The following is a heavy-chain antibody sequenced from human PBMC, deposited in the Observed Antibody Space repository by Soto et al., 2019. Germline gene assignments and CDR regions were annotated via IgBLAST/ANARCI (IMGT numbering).Heavy chain of an antibody. J-gene: IGHJ4*02. CDR1: GGSISSGDYY. Sequence: SETLSLTCTVSGGSISSGDYYWSWIRQPPGKGLEWIGYIYYSGSTYYNPSLKSRVTISVDTSKNQFSLKLSSVTAADTAVYYCARAPSYYYDSSGYYLSGQYFDYWGQGTLVTVSS. D-gene: IGHD3-22*01. CDR2: IYYSGST. V-gene: IGHV4-30-4*01. CDR3: ARAPSYYYDSSGYYLSGQYFDY.